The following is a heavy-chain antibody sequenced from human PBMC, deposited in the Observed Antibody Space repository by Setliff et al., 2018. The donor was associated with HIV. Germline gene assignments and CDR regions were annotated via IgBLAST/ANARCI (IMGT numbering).Heavy chain of an antibody. V-gene: IGHV4-59*11. J-gene: IGHJ4*02. CDR2: IYHSGST. CDR1: GGSISSHY. Sequence: SETLSLTCTVSGGSISSHYWSWIRQPPGKGLEWIGSIYHSGSTNYNPSLKSRVTISVDKSKNQFSLKLSSVTAADTAVYYCAREGLPTPYYFDYWGQGTLVTVSS. CDR3: AREGLPTPYYFDY.